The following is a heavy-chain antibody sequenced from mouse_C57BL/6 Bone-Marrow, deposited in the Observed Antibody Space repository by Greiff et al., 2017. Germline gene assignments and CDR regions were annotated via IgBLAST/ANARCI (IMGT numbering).Heavy chain of an antibody. CDR2: ISDGGSYT. Sequence: EVKLVESGGGLVKPGGSLKLSCAASGFTFSSYAMSWVRQTPEKRLEWVATISDGGSYTYYPDNVKGRFTISRDNAKNNLYLQMSHLKSEDTAMYYCAREPPYSNYHFDVWGTGTTVTVSS. J-gene: IGHJ1*03. CDR1: GFTFSSYA. CDR3: AREPPYSNYHFDV. D-gene: IGHD2-5*01. V-gene: IGHV5-4*01.